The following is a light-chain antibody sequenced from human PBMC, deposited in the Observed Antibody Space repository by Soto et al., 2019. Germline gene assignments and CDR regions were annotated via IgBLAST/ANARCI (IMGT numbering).Light chain of an antibody. J-gene: IGKJ1*01. CDR3: QLYNIRLWT. CDR1: QSVSRN. CDR2: DAS. Sequence: EIVMTQSPATLSVSPGERATLSCRASQSVSRNVAWYQQKPGQAPRLLIHDASTRATGISVRFSGSGSGTEFTLTISSLQPVDFEVYYSQLYNIRLWTFGQGTNVEIK. V-gene: IGKV3-15*01.